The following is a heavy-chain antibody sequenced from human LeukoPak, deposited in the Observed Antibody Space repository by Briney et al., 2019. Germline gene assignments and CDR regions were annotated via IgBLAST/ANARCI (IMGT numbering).Heavy chain of an antibody. CDR3: ASGRRNWDALFDY. J-gene: IGHJ4*02. V-gene: IGHV3-21*01. CDR1: GFTVSSNY. Sequence: GGSLRLSCAASGFTVSSNYMSWVRQAPGKGLEWVSSISSSSSYIYYADSVKGRFTISRDNAKNSLYLQMNSLRAEDTAVYYCASGRRNWDALFDYWGQGTLVTVSS. CDR2: ISSSSSYI. D-gene: IGHD1-26*01.